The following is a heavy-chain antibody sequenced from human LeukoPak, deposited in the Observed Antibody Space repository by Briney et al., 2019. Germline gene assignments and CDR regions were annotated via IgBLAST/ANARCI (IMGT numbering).Heavy chain of an antibody. J-gene: IGHJ4*02. CDR2: ISAYNGNT. CDR3: ARAPYHYDSSGYWVY. CDR1: GYTFTSYG. D-gene: IGHD3-22*01. V-gene: IGHV1-18*01. Sequence: ASVKVSCKASGYTFTSYGISWARQAPGQGLEWMGWISAYNGNTNYAQKLQGRVTMTTDTSTSTAYTELRSLRSDDTAVYYCARAPYHYDSSGYWVYWGQGTLVTVSS.